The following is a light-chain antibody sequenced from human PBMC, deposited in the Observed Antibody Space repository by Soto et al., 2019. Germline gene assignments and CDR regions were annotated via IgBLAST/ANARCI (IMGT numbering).Light chain of an antibody. CDR1: SSDVGGYNY. J-gene: IGLJ1*01. V-gene: IGLV2-14*01. CDR3: CSYTTSNTRQIV. Sequence: SVLPQPASVSGSPGQSITISCTGTSSDVGGYNYVSWYQQHPGKAPEFMIYDVSNRPSGVSNRFSGSKSGNTASLTISGLQAEDEADYYCCSYTTSNTRQIVFGTGTKVTVL. CDR2: DVS.